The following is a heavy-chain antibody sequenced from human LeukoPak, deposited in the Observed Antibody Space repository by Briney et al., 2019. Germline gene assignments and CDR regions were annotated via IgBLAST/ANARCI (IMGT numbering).Heavy chain of an antibody. CDR1: GYTFTSYG. V-gene: IGHV1-18*01. CDR2: ISAYNGNT. CDR3: ARLIASYSSSWYGLSDY. J-gene: IGHJ4*02. D-gene: IGHD6-13*01. Sequence: ASVKVSCKASGYTFTSYGISWVRQAPGQGLEWMGWISAYNGNTNYAQKLQGRVTMTTDTSTSTAYMELRSLRSDDTAVYYCARLIASYSSSWYGLSDYWGQGTLVTVSS.